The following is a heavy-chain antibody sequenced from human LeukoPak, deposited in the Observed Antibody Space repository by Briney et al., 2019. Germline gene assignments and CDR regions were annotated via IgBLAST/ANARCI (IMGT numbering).Heavy chain of an antibody. CDR2: ISGSDGIT. V-gene: IGHV3-23*01. CDR1: GFIVSSSS. CDR3: ARGRHWFDP. Sequence: GGSLRLSCAASGFIVSSSSMSWVRQAPGQGPEWVSAISGSDGITYYALSVMGRFTISRDNSKNTQYLQLNSLRAEDTALYYCARGRHWFDPWGQGTLVTVSS. J-gene: IGHJ5*02.